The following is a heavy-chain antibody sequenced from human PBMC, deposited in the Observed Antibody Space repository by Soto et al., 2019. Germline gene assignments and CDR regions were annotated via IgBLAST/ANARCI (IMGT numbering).Heavy chain of an antibody. V-gene: IGHV3-11*06. CDR2: ISSSSTYT. Sequence: QMQVVESGGGLVKPGGSLRLSCAASGFNFSDYYMSWLRQAPGKGPEWLSYISSSSTYTNYADSVQGRFTISRDNAKNSLYLQMNALRAGDTAVYYCARDHYDILTCSGWLDPWGQGTLVTVSS. CDR3: ARDHYDILTCSGWLDP. CDR1: GFNFSDYY. D-gene: IGHD3-9*01. J-gene: IGHJ5*02.